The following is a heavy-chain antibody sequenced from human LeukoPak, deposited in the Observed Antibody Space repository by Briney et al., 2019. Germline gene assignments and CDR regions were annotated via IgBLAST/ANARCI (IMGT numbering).Heavy chain of an antibody. Sequence: GGSLRLSCAASGFTVSSNYMSWVRQAAGKGPEWVSVIYSGGSTYYADSVKGRFSISRDNSKNTLHLQMNSLRVEDTAVYYCARDFCSAGSCYPDSWGQGTLVTVSS. D-gene: IGHD2-15*01. J-gene: IGHJ4*02. CDR2: IYSGGST. CDR3: ARDFCSAGSCYPDS. CDR1: GFTVSSNY. V-gene: IGHV3-66*01.